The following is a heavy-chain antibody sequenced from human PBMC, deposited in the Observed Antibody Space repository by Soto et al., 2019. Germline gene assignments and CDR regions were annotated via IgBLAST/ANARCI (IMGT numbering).Heavy chain of an antibody. CDR2: IKQDGSEK. D-gene: IGHD6-19*01. J-gene: IGHJ6*02. Sequence: PGGSLRLSCAASGFTFSSYWMSWVRQAPGKGLEWVANIKQDGSEKYYVDSVKGRFTISRDNAKNSLYLQMNSLRAEDTAVYYCARDQIIAVAGTIGGMDVWGQGTTVTVSS. V-gene: IGHV3-7*01. CDR1: GFTFSSYW. CDR3: ARDQIIAVAGTIGGMDV.